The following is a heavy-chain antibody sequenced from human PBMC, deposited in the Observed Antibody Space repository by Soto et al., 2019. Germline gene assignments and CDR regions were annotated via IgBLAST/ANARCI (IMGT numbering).Heavy chain of an antibody. CDR2: IYYLGST. V-gene: IGHV4-59*01. D-gene: IGHD3-10*01. J-gene: IGHJ4*02. CDR1: GGSMSEYF. CDR3: ARDGYDGSGSPYPAY. Sequence: ASETLSLTCSVSGGSMSEYFWSWIRQSPGEGLEWIGYIYYLGSTDYNPSLKSRVTISVDTSKRQFSLRLTSVTAADTAVYYCARDGYDGSGSPYPAYWGPGTQVTVSS.